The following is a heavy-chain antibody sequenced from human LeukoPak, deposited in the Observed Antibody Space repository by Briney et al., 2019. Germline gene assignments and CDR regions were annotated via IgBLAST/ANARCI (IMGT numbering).Heavy chain of an antibody. CDR3: ARDRLLWFV. V-gene: IGHV3-7*01. D-gene: IGHD3-10*01. CDR1: GFTFSTYW. CDR2: IKQDGSEK. J-gene: IGHJ4*02. Sequence: GGSLRLSCAASGFTFSTYWMTWVRQAPGKGLEWVANIKQDGSEKYYVDSVKCRFTISRDNAKNSLYLRMNSLRAEDTAIYYCARDRLLWFVWGQGTLVTVSS.